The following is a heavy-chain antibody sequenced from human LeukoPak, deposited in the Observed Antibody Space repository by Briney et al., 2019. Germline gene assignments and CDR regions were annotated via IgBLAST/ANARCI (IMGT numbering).Heavy chain of an antibody. V-gene: IGHV5-51*01. CDR3: AIGGDSTTSCYRCFNY. J-gene: IGHJ4*02. Sequence: PGESLKISCEGSGYSFKNYWIGWVRQMPGKGLEWMGITYPDDSDTRYSPSFQGQVTISADKSIGTAYLQWSSLKASDTAMYYCAIGGDSTTSCYRCFNYWGQGTLVTVPS. CDR1: GYSFKNYW. D-gene: IGHD2-2*01. CDR2: TYPDDSDT.